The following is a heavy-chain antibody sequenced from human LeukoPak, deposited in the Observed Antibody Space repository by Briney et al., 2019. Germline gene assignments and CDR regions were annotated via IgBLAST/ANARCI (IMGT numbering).Heavy chain of an antibody. CDR3: ARGSSWYYFDY. V-gene: IGHV3-72*01. J-gene: IGHJ4*02. CDR1: GFTFSDHY. CDR2: TRNKANSYTT. D-gene: IGHD6-13*01. Sequence: GGSLRLSXAASGFTFSDHYMDWVHQAPGKGLEWVGRTRNKANSYTTEYAASVKGRFTISRDDSKNSLYLQMNSLKTEDTAVYYCARGSSWYYFDYWGQGTLVTVSS.